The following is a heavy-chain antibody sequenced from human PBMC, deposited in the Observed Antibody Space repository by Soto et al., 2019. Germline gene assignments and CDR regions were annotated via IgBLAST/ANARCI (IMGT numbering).Heavy chain of an antibody. Sequence: GGSLRLSCAASGFTFSSYAMSWVRQAPGKGLEWVSAISGSGGSTYYADSVKGRFTISRDNSKNTLYLQMNSLRAEDTAVYYCAKDWTGMLGTTVTTIFFDYWGQGTLVTVSS. CDR2: ISGSGGST. CDR1: GFTFSSYA. J-gene: IGHJ4*02. CDR3: AKDWTGMLGTTVTTIFFDY. D-gene: IGHD4-17*01. V-gene: IGHV3-23*01.